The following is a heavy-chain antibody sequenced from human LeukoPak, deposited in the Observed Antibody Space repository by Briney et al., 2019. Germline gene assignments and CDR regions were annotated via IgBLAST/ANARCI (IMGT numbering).Heavy chain of an antibody. CDR3: AKEGGDYVWGSYQFFDY. J-gene: IGHJ4*02. CDR1: GFTFSSYA. V-gene: IGHV3-23*01. CDR2: ISGSGGST. D-gene: IGHD3-16*01. Sequence: GGSLRLSCAASGFTFSSYAMSWVRQAPGKGLEWVSAISGSGGSTYYADSVKGRFTIPRDNSKNTLYLQMNSLRAEDTAVYYCAKEGGDYVWGSYQFFDYWGQGTLVTVSS.